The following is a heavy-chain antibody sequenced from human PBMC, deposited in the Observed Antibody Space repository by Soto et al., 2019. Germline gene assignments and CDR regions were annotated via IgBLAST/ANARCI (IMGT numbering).Heavy chain of an antibody. D-gene: IGHD4-17*01. V-gene: IGHV3-15*07. Sequence: EVQLVESGGGLVKPGGSLRLSCVVSGLTVSDVWMNWVRQAPGKGLEWVGRIKSKTAGGTTDYAAPVKGRFTISRDESENTLLLHMNSLKTEDTAVYYCSYGANQYFDYWGQGALVTVSS. CDR1: GLTVSDVW. CDR3: SYGANQYFDY. J-gene: IGHJ4*02. CDR2: IKSKTAGGTT.